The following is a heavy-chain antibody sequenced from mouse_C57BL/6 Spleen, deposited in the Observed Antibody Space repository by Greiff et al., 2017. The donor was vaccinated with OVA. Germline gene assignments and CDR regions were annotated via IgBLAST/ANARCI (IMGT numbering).Heavy chain of an antibody. D-gene: IGHD1-1*01. J-gene: IGHJ2*01. V-gene: IGHV1-59*01. CDR2: IDPSDSST. CDR3: ARHYYGSSRNYFDY. CDR1: GYTFTSYW. Sequence: VQLQQPGAALVRPGTSVKLSCKASGYTFTSYWMHWVKQRPGQGLEWIGVIDPSDSSTNYNQKFKGKATVTVDTSSSTSYMQLSSLTSEDSAVYYCARHYYGSSRNYFDYWGQGTTLTVSS.